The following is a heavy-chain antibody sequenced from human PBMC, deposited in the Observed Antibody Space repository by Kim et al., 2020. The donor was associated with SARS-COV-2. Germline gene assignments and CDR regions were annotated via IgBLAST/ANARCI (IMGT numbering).Heavy chain of an antibody. V-gene: IGHV3-33*05. CDR2: ISNDGSNK. Sequence: GGSLRLSCAASGFTFSTYGMHWVRQAPGKGLEWVAVISNDGSNKYYADSVKGRFTISRDNSKNTLYLQMNSLRAEDTAVYYCARVYCISTSCHKEPSFD. D-gene: IGHD2-2*01. J-gene: IGHJ4*01. CDR3: ARVYCISTSCHKEPSFD. CDR1: GFTFSTYG.